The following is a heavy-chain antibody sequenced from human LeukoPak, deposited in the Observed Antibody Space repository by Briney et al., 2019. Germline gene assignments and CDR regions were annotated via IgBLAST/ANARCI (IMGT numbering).Heavy chain of an antibody. J-gene: IGHJ5*02. V-gene: IGHV4-59*01. CDR1: GGSISSYY. D-gene: IGHD3-3*01. Sequence: SETLTLTCTVSGGSISSYYWSWIRQPPGQGLEWIGYIYYNGSTNYNPSLKSRVTIIVDTSNNQFSLNLSSLTAAATAAYYCSRWARPITIFGVVFSWFDPWGQGKGVTVSS. CDR3: SRWARPITIFGVVFSWFDP. CDR2: IYYNGST.